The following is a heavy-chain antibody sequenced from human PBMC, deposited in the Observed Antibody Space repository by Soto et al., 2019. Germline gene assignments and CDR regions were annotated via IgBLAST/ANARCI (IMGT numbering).Heavy chain of an antibody. CDR1: GFTFSDYY. J-gene: IGHJ5*02. CDR3: VRNALGWFVP. CDR2: VKHRPKDFGT. V-gene: IGHV3-72*01. Sequence: EIQLVESGGGSVQPGGSLRLSCVASGFTFSDYYMDWVRQATGKGLEWVARVKHRPKDFGTEYAASVTGRFIISRDDSQQSLFLQMNSLKAEDTAIYSRVRNALGWFVPWGQGTLVTVSS. D-gene: IGHD7-27*01.